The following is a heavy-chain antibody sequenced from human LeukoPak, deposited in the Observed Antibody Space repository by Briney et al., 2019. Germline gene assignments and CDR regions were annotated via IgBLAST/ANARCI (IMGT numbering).Heavy chain of an antibody. CDR1: GYTFTGYY. Sequence: GAPVKVSCKASGYTFTGYYMHWVRQAPGQGLEWMGWINPNSGGTNYAQKFQGWVTMTRDTSISTAYMELSRLRSDDTAVYYCARGIRTTLAPDFDYWGQGTLVTVSS. J-gene: IGHJ4*02. CDR3: ARGIRTTLAPDFDY. CDR2: INPNSGGT. D-gene: IGHD4-23*01. V-gene: IGHV1-2*04.